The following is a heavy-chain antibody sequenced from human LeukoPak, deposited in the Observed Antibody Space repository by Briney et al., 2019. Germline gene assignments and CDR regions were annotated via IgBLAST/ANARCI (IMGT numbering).Heavy chain of an antibody. CDR2: INHSGST. Sequence: SETLSLTCAVYGGSFSGYYWSWIRQPPGKGLEWIGEINHSGSTNYNPSLKSRVTISVDTSKNQFSLKLSSVTAADTAVYYCARRSIAAVYNWFDPWGQGTLVTVSS. CDR1: GGSFSGYY. V-gene: IGHV4-34*01. J-gene: IGHJ5*02. D-gene: IGHD6-13*01. CDR3: ARRSIAAVYNWFDP.